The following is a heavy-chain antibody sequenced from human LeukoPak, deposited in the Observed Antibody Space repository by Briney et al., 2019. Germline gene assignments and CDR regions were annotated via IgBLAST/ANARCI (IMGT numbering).Heavy chain of an antibody. V-gene: IGHV1-8*01. Sequence: ASVKVSCKASGYTFTSYDINWVRQATGQGLEWMGWMNPNSGNTGYAQKFQGRVTMTRNTSISTAYMELSSLRSEDTAVYYCARAKGTYYYDSSGYCLGYWGQGTLVTVSS. CDR1: GYTFTSYD. CDR3: ARAKGTYYYDSSGYCLGY. J-gene: IGHJ4*02. CDR2: MNPNSGNT. D-gene: IGHD3-22*01.